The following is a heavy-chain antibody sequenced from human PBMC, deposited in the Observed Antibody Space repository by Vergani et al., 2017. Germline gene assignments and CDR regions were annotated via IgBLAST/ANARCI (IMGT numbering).Heavy chain of an antibody. CDR3: ARDGEYYDNPRSLDY. CDR2: ISAYNGNT. Sequence: QVQLVKSGAEVNKPGASVKVSCKASGYTFTSYGISWVRQAPGQGLEWMGWISAYNGNTNYAQKLQGRVPMTTDTSTSTAYMERRSLRSDDTAVYYCARDGEYYDNPRSLDYWGQGTLVTVSS. D-gene: IGHD3-22*01. V-gene: IGHV1-18*01. J-gene: IGHJ4*02. CDR1: GYTFTSYG.